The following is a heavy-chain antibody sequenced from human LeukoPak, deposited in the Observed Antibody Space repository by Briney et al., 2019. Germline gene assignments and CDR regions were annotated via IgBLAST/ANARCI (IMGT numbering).Heavy chain of an antibody. CDR2: INHSGST. CDR1: GGSFSGYY. Sequence: SETLSLTCAVYGGSFSGYYWSWIRQPPGKGLEWIGEINHSGSTNYNPSLKSRVTISVDTSKNQFSLKLSSVTAADTAVYYCARSARINYYDSSGPLGYWGQGTLVTVSS. V-gene: IGHV4-34*01. J-gene: IGHJ4*02. D-gene: IGHD3-22*01. CDR3: ARSARINYYDSSGPLGY.